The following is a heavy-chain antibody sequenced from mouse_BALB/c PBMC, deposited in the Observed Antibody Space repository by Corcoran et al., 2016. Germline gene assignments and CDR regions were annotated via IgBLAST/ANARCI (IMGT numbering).Heavy chain of an antibody. CDR3: ARLDAYYAMDY. V-gene: IGHV9-1*02. CDR2: INTYTGEP. CDR1: GYTFTNYG. Sequence: QIQLVQSGPELKKPGETVKISCKASGYTFTNYGMNWVKQAPGKGLTWMGWINTYTGEPTYADDFKGRFAFSLETSASTAYLQINNLKNEDMATYFCARLDAYYAMDYWGQGTSVTVSS. J-gene: IGHJ4*01.